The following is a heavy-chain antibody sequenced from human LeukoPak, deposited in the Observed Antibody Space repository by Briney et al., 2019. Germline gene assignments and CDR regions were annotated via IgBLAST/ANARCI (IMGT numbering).Heavy chain of an antibody. V-gene: IGHV3-11*01. CDR3: VRRLGLR. CDR1: GFTFREYS. D-gene: IGHD1-26*01. CDR2: ISPSGDII. Sequence: GGSLRLSCAASGFTFREYSMSWIRQTPGKGLEWVSYISPSGDIIYHIDSVKGRFSSSRDYAKNSLSLQMNSLRAEDTAVYYCVRRLGLRWGQGTLVTVSS. J-gene: IGHJ4*02.